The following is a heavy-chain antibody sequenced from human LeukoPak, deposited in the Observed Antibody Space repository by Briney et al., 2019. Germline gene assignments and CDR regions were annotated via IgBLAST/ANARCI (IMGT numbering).Heavy chain of an antibody. D-gene: IGHD5-18*01. CDR3: ARDARYSYGLNSDAFDI. CDR2: IYYSGST. J-gene: IGHJ3*02. Sequence: SETLSLTWTVSGGSISSYYWSWIRQPPEKGLEWIGYIYYSGSTNYNPSLKSRVTISVDTSKNQFSLKLSSVTAADTAVYYCARDARYSYGLNSDAFDIWGQGTMVTVSS. V-gene: IGHV4-59*01. CDR1: GGSISSYY.